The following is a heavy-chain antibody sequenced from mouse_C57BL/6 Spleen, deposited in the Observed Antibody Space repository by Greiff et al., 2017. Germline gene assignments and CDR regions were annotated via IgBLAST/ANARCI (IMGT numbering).Heavy chain of an antibody. CDR2: IYPGDGDT. CDR1: GYAFSSYW. D-gene: IGHD3-2*02. Sequence: VKLQESGAELVKPGASVKISCKASGYAFSSYWMNWVKQRPGKGLEWIGQIYPGDGDTNYNGKFKGKATLTADKSSSTAYMQLSSLTSEDSAVXFCARSSSGNWFAYWGQGTLVTVSA. CDR3: ARSSSGNWFAY. J-gene: IGHJ3*01. V-gene: IGHV1-80*01.